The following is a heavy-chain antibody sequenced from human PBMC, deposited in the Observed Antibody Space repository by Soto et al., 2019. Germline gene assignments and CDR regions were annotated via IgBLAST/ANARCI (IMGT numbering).Heavy chain of an antibody. J-gene: IGHJ6*02. CDR1: GGSFSGYY. V-gene: IGHV4-34*01. CDR2: INHSGST. D-gene: IGHD2-2*01. Sequence: SETLSLTCAVYGGSFSGYYWSWIRQPPGKGLEWIGEINHSGSTNYNPSLKSRVTISVDTSKNQFSLKLSSVTAADTAVYYCARGRGSTSGYYYYYDGMDVWGQGTTVTVSS. CDR3: ARGRGSTSGYYYYYDGMDV.